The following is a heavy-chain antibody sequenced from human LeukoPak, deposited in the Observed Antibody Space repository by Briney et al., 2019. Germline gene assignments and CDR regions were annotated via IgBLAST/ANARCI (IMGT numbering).Heavy chain of an antibody. D-gene: IGHD3-10*01. J-gene: IGHJ4*02. CDR1: GFTFSSYS. CDR2: ISGSGGST. V-gene: IGHV3-23*01. Sequence: GGSLRLSCAASGFTFSSYSMNWVRQAPGKGLEWVSAISGSGGSTYYADSVKGRFTISRDNSKNTLYLQMNSLRAEDTAVYYCAKAFYGSGSYLGVLFDYWGQGTLVTVSS. CDR3: AKAFYGSGSYLGVLFDY.